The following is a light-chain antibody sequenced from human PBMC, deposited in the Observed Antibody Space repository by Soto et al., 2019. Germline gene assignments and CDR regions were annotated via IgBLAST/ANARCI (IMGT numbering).Light chain of an antibody. V-gene: IGKV3-20*01. CDR3: HQYCSSPFT. CDR1: QSVSSSY. J-gene: IGKJ3*01. Sequence: EIVLTQSPGTLSLSPGERATLSCRASQSVSSSYLAWYQQKPGQTPRLLFYGASSRATGIPDRFSGSGSGTDFTRTISRLEPEDFPAYYCHQYCSSPFTFGPGTKVDIK. CDR2: GAS.